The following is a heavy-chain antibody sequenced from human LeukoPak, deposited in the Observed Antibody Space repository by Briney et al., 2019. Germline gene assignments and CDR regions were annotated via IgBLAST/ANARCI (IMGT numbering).Heavy chain of an antibody. CDR2: IYSDNT. CDR3: ARRAGAYSHPYDY. V-gene: IGHV3-53*01. D-gene: IGHD4/OR15-4a*01. J-gene: IGHJ4*02. CDR1: GFTVNDYY. Sequence: PGGSLRLSCAASGFTVNDYYMSWVRQAPGKGLEWVSFIYSDNTHYSDSVKGRFTISRDNSKNTLYLQMDSLRAEDTAVYYCARRAGAYSHPYDYWGQGTLVIVSS.